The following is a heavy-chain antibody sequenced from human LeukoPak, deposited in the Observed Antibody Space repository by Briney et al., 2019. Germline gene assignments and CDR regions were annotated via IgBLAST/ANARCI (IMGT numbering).Heavy chain of an antibody. CDR1: GGSISSYY. J-gene: IGHJ4*02. Sequence: SETLSLTCTVSGGSISSYYRGWTRQPPGQGLEWIGYIYYSGSTNYDPSLKSRVTISIETSKNQFSLKLSSVTAADTAVYYCARAGTLAAFDYWGQGTLVTVSS. V-gene: IGHV4-59*12. D-gene: IGHD1-14*01. CDR2: IYYSGST. CDR3: ARAGTLAAFDY.